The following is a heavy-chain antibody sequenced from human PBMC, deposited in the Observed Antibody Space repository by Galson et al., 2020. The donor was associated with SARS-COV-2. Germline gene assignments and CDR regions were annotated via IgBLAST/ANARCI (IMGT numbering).Heavy chain of an antibody. CDR1: GYSISSGYY. Sequence: SETLSLTCTVSGYSISSGYYWGWIRQPPGKGLEWIGSIYHSGSTYYNPSLKSRVTISVDTSKNQFSLKLSSVTAADTAVYYCARSAEYYDFWSGYYRGWFDPWGQGTLVTVSS. J-gene: IGHJ5*02. D-gene: IGHD3-3*01. CDR3: ARSAEYYDFWSGYYRGWFDP. V-gene: IGHV4-38-2*02. CDR2: IYHSGST.